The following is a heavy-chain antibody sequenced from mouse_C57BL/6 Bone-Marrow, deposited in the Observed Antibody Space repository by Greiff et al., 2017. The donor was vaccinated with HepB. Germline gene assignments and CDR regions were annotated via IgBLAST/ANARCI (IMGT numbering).Heavy chain of an antibody. CDR1: GYSITSDY. D-gene: IGHD1-1*01. CDR2: ISYSGST. Sequence: EVHLVESGPGLAKPSQTLSLTCSVTGYSITSDYWNWIRKFPGNKLEYMGYISYSGSTYYNPSLKSRISITRDTSKNQYYLQLNSVTTEDTATYYCARYHYYGSSYWYFDVWGTGTTVTVSS. J-gene: IGHJ1*03. CDR3: ARYHYYGSSYWYFDV. V-gene: IGHV3-8*01.